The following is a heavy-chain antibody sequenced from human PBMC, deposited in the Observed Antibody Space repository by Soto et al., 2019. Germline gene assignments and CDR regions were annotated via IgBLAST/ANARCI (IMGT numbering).Heavy chain of an antibody. V-gene: IGHV4-39*01. CDR1: GGSISSGYY. D-gene: IGHD3-16*01. J-gene: IGHJ6*02. CDR2: IYYSGNT. Sequence: QLQLQESGPGLVKPSETLSLTCTVSGGSISSGYYWGWIRQPPGKGLEWIGSIYYSGNTYYNPSLKSRVTISVDTSKNQLSLKLSSVTAADTAVYYCARPVSGWDGHGLGQLGENGYGMDVWGQGTTVTVSS. CDR3: ARPVSGWDGHGLGQLGENGYGMDV.